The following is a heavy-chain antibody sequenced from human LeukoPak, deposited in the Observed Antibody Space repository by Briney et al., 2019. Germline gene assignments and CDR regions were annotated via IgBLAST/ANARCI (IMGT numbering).Heavy chain of an antibody. Sequence: GGSLRLSCSASGFTFSSYAMHWVRQAPGKGLEYFSAISSNGGSTYYADSVKGRFTISRDNSKNTLYLQMSSLRAEDTAVYYCVKSYSSSWPAFDYWGQGTLVTVSS. CDR1: GFTFSSYA. CDR3: VKSYSSSWPAFDY. J-gene: IGHJ4*02. CDR2: ISSNGGST. V-gene: IGHV3-64D*06. D-gene: IGHD6-13*01.